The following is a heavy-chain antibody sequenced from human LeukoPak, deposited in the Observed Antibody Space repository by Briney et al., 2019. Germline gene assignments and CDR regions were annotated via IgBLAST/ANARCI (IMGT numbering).Heavy chain of an antibody. V-gene: IGHV3-73*01. CDR2: IRSKADNYAT. J-gene: IGHJ4*02. CDR1: GFTFSGSP. Sequence: PGGSLRLSCAASGFTFSGSPILWVRQASGKGLEWVGRIRSKADNYATAYAASVQGRCTISRDDSKSTAYLQLNSLKTEYTAVYYCTQSNYWGQGALVTVSS. CDR3: TQSNY.